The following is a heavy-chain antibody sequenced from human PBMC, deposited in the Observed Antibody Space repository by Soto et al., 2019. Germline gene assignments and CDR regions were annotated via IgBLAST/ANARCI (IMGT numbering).Heavy chain of an antibody. V-gene: IGHV3-23*01. CDR3: AKGIFRGRKYFQH. CDR1: GFTFSSYA. Sequence: GGSLRLSCAASGFTFSSYAMSWVRQAPGKGLEWVSAISGSGGSTYYADSVKGRFTISRDNSKNTLNLQMNSLRAEDTAVYYCAKGIFRGRKYFQHWGQGTLVTVSS. CDR2: ISGSGGST. D-gene: IGHD2-15*01. J-gene: IGHJ1*01.